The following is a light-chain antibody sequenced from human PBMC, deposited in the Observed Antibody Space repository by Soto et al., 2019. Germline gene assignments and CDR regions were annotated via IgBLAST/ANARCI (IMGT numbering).Light chain of an antibody. CDR2: DGS. CDR3: QQRRNWPPLT. CDR1: ESVDIY. J-gene: IGKJ4*01. Sequence: ETVLTQSPATQSLSPGERATLSCRASESVDIYLAWYQQKPGQAPRLLIYDGSNRATGIPARFSGSGSGTDFTLTISRLEPEDFAVYYCQQRRNWPPLTFGGGTRVEIK. V-gene: IGKV3-11*01.